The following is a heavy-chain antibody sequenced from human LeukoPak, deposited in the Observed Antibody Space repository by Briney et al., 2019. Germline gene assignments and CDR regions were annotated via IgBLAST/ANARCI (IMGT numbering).Heavy chain of an antibody. J-gene: IGHJ3*02. CDR2: IKQDGSEK. Sequence: GGSLRLSCAASGFNFSSYWMSWVRQAPGKGLEWVANIKQDGSEKYYVDSVKGRFTISRDNAKNSLYLQMNSLRAEDTAVYYCTRSGAGGAFDIWGQGTMVGVSS. CDR1: GFNFSSYW. CDR3: TRSGAGGAFDI. V-gene: IGHV3-7*01. D-gene: IGHD3-10*01.